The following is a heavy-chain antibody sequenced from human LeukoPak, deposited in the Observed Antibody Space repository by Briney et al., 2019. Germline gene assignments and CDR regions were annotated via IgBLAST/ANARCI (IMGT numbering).Heavy chain of an antibody. J-gene: IGHJ5*02. CDR1: GFTFGSYS. CDR2: IDTSGSPI. V-gene: IGHV3-48*01. Sequence: PGGSLRLSCAASGFTFGSYSMNWVRQAPGKGLEWVSYIDTSGSPIYYADSVKGRFTISRDNAKNSLYLQMNSLRADDTAVYCCARGPPLFDPWGQGALVTVSS. CDR3: ARGPPLFDP.